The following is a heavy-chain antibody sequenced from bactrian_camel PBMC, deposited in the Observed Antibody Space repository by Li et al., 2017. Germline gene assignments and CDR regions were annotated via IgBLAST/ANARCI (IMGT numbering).Heavy chain of an antibody. V-gene: IGHV3S54*01. J-gene: IGHJ4*01. CDR3: AADFATQCVVNGIWIHYDYNY. D-gene: IGHD2*01. Sequence: VQLVESGGGSVQAGGSLRLSYAVSGFRIRNYCMAWYRQVPGQQRVGVAAIDSSENAGSTAYVDAVEGRVTISKDNAKNTLYLEMSKLEPDDTAVYYCAADFATQCVVNGIWIHYDYNYWGQGTQVTVS. CDR2: IDSSENAGST. CDR1: GFRIRNYC.